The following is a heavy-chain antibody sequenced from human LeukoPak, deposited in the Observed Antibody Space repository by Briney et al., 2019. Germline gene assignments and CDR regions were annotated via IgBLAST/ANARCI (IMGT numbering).Heavy chain of an antibody. D-gene: IGHD1-26*01. J-gene: IGHJ4*02. CDR3: ARDLLSGSYYWAFVY. V-gene: IGHV1-69*06. CDR1: GGTFSSYA. Sequence: ASVTVSCKASGGTFSSYAISWVRQAPGQGLEWMGGIIPIFGTANYAQKFQGRVTITADKSTSTAYMELSSLRSEDTAVYYCARDLLSGSYYWAFVYWGQGTLVTVSS. CDR2: IIPIFGTA.